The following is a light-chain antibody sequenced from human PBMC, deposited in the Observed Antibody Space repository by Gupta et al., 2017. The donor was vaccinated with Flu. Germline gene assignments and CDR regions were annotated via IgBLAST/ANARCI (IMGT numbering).Light chain of an antibody. V-gene: IGLV1-44*01. CDR1: SSNIGRNT. J-gene: IGLJ1*01. Sequence: QSVLSQPPSASGTPGQRVTIPCSGSSSNIGRNTANWYQQFPGTAPKLLMYSNDHRPSGVPDRFSGSKSGTSASLAIXGXQSEDEXDYYCAAWDDSLNGHVFGPGTRVTVL. CDR2: SND. CDR3: AAWDDSLNGHV.